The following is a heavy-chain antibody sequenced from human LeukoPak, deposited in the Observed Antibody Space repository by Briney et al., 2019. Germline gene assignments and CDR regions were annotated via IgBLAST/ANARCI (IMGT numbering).Heavy chain of an antibody. J-gene: IGHJ4*02. CDR3: ARHLKGVMTCFDY. D-gene: IGHD2-21*02. V-gene: IGHV4-59*08. CDR2: IYSSGST. Sequence: SETLSLTCTVSGASINNNYWSWVRQPPGKGLEWIGFIYSSGSTKYNPSLESRVTISVDTSKNRFSLKLNSVTAADTAIYYCARHLKGVMTCFDYWGQGALDTVSS. CDR1: GASINNNY.